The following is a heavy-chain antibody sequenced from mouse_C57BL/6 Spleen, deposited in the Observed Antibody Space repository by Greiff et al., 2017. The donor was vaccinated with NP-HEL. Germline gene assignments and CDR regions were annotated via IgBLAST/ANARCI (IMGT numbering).Heavy chain of an antibody. V-gene: IGHV1-7*01. CDR2: INPSSGYT. J-gene: IGHJ4*01. CDR3: ARYSNHGGGAMDY. CDR1: GYTFTSYW. Sequence: VQLQQSGAELAKPGASVKLSCKASGYTFTSYWMHWVKQRPGQGLEWIGYINPSSGYTKYNQKFKDKATLTEDKSSSTAYMQLSSLTYEDSAVYYCARYSNHGGGAMDYWGQGTSVTVSS. D-gene: IGHD2-5*01.